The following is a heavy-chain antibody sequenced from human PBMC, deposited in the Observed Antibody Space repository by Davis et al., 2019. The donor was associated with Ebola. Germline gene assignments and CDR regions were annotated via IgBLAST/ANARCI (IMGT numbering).Heavy chain of an antibody. CDR1: GYTFTSYY. Sequence: ASVKVSCKASGYTFTSYYMHWVRQAPGQGLEWMGIINPSGGSTSYAQKFQGRVTMTRDTSTSTVYMELSSLRSEDTAVYYCASGGGTMVQGVIINYGTDVWGQGTTVTVSS. CDR2: INPSGGST. CDR3: ASGGGTMVQGVIINYGTDV. D-gene: IGHD3-10*01. V-gene: IGHV1-46*01. J-gene: IGHJ6*02.